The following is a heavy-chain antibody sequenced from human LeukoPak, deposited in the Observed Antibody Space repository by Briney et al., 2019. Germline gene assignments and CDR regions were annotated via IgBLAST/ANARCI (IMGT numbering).Heavy chain of an antibody. J-gene: IGHJ6*03. CDR2: ILYDGSNK. V-gene: IGHV3-30*04. CDR3: AKHGDSLDYYYYYYMDV. D-gene: IGHD4-17*01. Sequence: GGSLRLSCAASGFTFSSYAMHWVRQAPGKGLEWVSLILYDGSNKYYADSVKGRFTISRDNSKNTLYLQMNSLRAEDTAVYYCAKHGDSLDYYYYYYMDVWGKGTTVTISS. CDR1: GFTFSSYA.